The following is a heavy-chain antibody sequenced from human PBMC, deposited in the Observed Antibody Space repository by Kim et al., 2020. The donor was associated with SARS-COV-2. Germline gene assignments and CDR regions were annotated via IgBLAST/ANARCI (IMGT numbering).Heavy chain of an antibody. J-gene: IGHJ3*02. CDR3: ARVRGHDSSGSLDAFDI. CDR1: GYTFTSYA. D-gene: IGHD3-22*01. V-gene: IGHV1-3*01. Sequence: ASVKVSCKASGYTFTSYAMHWVRQAPGQRLEWMGWINAGNGNTKYSQKFQGRVTITRDTSASTAYLELSSLRSEDTAVYYCARVRGHDSSGSLDAFDIWGQGTMVTVSS. CDR2: INAGNGNT.